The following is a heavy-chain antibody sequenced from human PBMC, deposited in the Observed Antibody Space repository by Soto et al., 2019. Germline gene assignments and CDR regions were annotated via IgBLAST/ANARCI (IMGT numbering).Heavy chain of an antibody. CDR2: IYYSGST. CDR1: GGSISSSSYY. CDR3: ASPRRWQQSGMDV. Sequence: SETLSLTCTVSGGSISSSSYYWGWIRQPPGKGLEWIGSIYYSGSTYYNPSLKSRVTISVDTSKNQFSLKLSSVTAADTAVYYCASPRRWQQSGMDVWGQGTTVTVSS. J-gene: IGHJ6*02. V-gene: IGHV4-39*01. D-gene: IGHD6-13*01.